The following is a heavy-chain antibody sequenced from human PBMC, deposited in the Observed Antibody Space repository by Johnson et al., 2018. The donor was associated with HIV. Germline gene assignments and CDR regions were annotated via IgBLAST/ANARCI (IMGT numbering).Heavy chain of an antibody. J-gene: IGHJ3*02. CDR3: TTGPPPIQLWLAPYDAFDI. V-gene: IGHV3-15*01. D-gene: IGHD5-18*01. CDR1: GFTFSNAW. CDR2: IKSKTDGGTT. Sequence: VQLVESGGGVVQPGGSLRLSCAASGFTFSNAWMSWVRQAPGKGLEWVGRIKSKTDGGTTDYAAPGKGRFTISRDDSKNTLYLQMNSLKTEDTAVYYCTTGPPPIQLWLAPYDAFDIWGQGTMVTVSS.